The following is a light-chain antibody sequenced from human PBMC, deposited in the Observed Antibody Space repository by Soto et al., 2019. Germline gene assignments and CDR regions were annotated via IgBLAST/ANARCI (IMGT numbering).Light chain of an antibody. CDR3: CSYAGSSTFYV. CDR2: EGS. J-gene: IGLJ1*01. CDR1: SSDVGSYNL. V-gene: IGLV2-23*01. Sequence: QSALTQPASVSGSPGQSITISCTGTSSDVGSYNLVSWYQQHPGKAPKLMIYEGSKRPSGVSNRFSGSKSGNTAYLTISGLQAEDEADYYCCSYAGSSTFYVFGTGTKVTV.